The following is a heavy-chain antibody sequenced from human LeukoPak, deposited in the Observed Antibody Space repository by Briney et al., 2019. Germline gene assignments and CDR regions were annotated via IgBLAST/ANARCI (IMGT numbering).Heavy chain of an antibody. J-gene: IGHJ4*02. D-gene: IGHD5-18*01. CDR1: GFTFSSYA. V-gene: IGHV3-30*04. CDR2: ISYDGSNK. CDR3: ARGFGYSYGYFDY. Sequence: PGGSLRLSCAASGFTFSSYAMHWVRQAPGKGLEWVAVISYDGSNKYYADSVKGRFTISRDNSKNTLYLQMNSLRAEDTAMYYCARGFGYSYGYFDYWGQGTLVTVSS.